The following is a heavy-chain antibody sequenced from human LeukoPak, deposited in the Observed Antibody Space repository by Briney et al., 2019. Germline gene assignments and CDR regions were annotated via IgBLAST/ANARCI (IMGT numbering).Heavy chain of an antibody. V-gene: IGHV4-30-2*01. CDR1: GGSISSGGYS. Sequence: PSETLSLTCAVSGGSISSGGYSWSWIRQPPGKGLEWIGYIYHSGSTYYNPSLKSRVTISVDRSKNQFSLKLSSVTAADTAVYYCATSYYYDSSMSVDYWGQGTLVTVSS. J-gene: IGHJ4*02. CDR2: IYHSGST. CDR3: ATSYYYDSSMSVDY. D-gene: IGHD3-22*01.